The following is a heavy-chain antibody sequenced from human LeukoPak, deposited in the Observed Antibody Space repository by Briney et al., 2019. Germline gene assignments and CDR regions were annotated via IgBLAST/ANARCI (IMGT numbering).Heavy chain of an antibody. CDR1: GYTFTNSW. Sequence: GESLKISCKGSGYTFTNSWIAWVRQKPGKGLEGMGTIFPCYSYIRYSPSFQGQVTISADNSIPTAYPTWRSLKAADTAMYYCARCLKVRGVIRYYYMDVWGKGTTVTVSS. V-gene: IGHV5-51*01. D-gene: IGHD3-10*01. CDR3: ARCLKVRGVIRYYYMDV. J-gene: IGHJ6*03. CDR2: IFPCYSYI.